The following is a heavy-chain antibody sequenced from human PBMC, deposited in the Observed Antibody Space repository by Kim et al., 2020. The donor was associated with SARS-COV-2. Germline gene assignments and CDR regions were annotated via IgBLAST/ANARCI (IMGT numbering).Heavy chain of an antibody. CDR2: INSDGSGT. J-gene: IGHJ4*02. D-gene: IGHD4-17*01. V-gene: IGHV3-74*01. CDR1: GFTFRNYW. Sequence: GGSLRLSCAASGFTFRNYWMHWVRQAPGKGLVWVSRINSDGSGTRYADSMKGRFTISRDNAKNTLYLQMNSLRAEDTAVYYCARDGDGDYPIDYWGQGTLVTVSS. CDR3: ARDGDGDYPIDY.